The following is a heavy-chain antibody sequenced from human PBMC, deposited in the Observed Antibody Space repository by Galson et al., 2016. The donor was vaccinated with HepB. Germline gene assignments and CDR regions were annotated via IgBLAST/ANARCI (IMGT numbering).Heavy chain of an antibody. D-gene: IGHD2-2*01. J-gene: IGHJ5*02. CDR2: ISHSGSI. CDR1: GGSFSGYY. Sequence: SETLSLTCAVYGGSFSGYYYSWIRQSPGKGLEWIGEISHSGSINYNPSLKSRLTMSVDKSKNQVSLKLSSGTAADTAVYYCARGRVFVPAGVPYFDPWGQGTQVTVSS. CDR3: ARGRVFVPAGVPYFDP. V-gene: IGHV4-34*01.